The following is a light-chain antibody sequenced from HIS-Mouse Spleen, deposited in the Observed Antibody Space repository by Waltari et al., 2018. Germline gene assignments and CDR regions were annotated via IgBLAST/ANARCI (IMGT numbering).Light chain of an antibody. Sequence: QSVLTQPPSVSGAPGQRVTIPCTGSRSNLGAGYDVHWYPQLPGTAPKLLIYGNSNRPSGVPDRFSGSKSGTSASLAITGLQAEDEADYYCQSYDSSLSGPYVFGTGSKVTVL. CDR2: GNS. CDR1: RSNLGAGYD. CDR3: QSYDSSLSGPYV. J-gene: IGLJ1*01. V-gene: IGLV1-40*01.